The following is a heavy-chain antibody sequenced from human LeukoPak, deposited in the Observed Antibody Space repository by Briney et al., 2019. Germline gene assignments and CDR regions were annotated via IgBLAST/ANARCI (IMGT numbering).Heavy chain of an antibody. CDR2: ISGSGHST. D-gene: IGHD6-19*01. V-gene: IGHV3-23*01. CDR3: AKDQGSSGWYDYFDH. Sequence: GGSLRLSCAASGFTFNNYAMSWVRQAPGKGQEWVSAISGSGHSTYSTDSVRGRFTISRDNSKNTLYLQMFSLRAADTAVCYCAKDQGSSGWYDYFDHWGRGTLVTVSS. J-gene: IGHJ4*02. CDR1: GFTFNNYA.